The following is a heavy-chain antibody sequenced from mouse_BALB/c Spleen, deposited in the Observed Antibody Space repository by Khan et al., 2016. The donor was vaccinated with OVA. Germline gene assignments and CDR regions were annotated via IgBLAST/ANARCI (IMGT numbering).Heavy chain of an antibody. J-gene: IGHJ3*01. V-gene: IGHV2-2*02. CDR2: IWSAGST. Sequence: QVQLKQSGPGLVQPSQSLSITCTVSGFSLHNYSVHWVRQSPGKGLEWLGVIWSAGSTDYNAAFISRLTISKDNSRSQVFFKMHSLKHNDTAIYYGARRGYDYGRGALFAYWGQGTPVTVSA. CDR1: GFSLHNYS. CDR3: ARRGYDYGRGALFAY. D-gene: IGHD2-4*01.